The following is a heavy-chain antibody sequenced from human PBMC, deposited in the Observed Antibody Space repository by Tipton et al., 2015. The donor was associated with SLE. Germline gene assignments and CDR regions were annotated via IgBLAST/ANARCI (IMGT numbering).Heavy chain of an antibody. D-gene: IGHD7-27*01. CDR3: ARETGAEVYDP. Sequence: TLSLTCTVSGYSITSDYYWGWIRQPPGKGLQWIASMYQSGSTYFNPSLKSRVTTSVDTSKNQFSLRLSSVTAADTAVYYCARETGAEVYDPWGQGTLVTVSS. CDR1: GYSITSDYY. CDR2: MYQSGST. J-gene: IGHJ5*02. V-gene: IGHV4-38-2*02.